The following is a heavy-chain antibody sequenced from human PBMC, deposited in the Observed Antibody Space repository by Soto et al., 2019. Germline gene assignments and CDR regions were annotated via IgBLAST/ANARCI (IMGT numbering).Heavy chain of an antibody. D-gene: IGHD1-1*01. CDR1: GFTFSSYW. Sequence: GGSLRLSCAASGFTFSSYWMSWVRQAPGKGLEWVANIKQDGSEKYYVDSVKGRFTISRDNAKNSLYLQMNSLRAEDTAVYYCARDPHTYNWNSRGVYWGQGTLVTVSS. J-gene: IGHJ4*02. V-gene: IGHV3-7*01. CDR3: ARDPHTYNWNSRGVY. CDR2: IKQDGSEK.